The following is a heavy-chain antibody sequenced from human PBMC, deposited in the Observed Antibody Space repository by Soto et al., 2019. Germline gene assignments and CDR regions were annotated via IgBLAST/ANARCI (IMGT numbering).Heavy chain of an antibody. CDR2: IIPIFGTT. CDR1: GDIFSGYS. Sequence: QVQLVQSGAEVKKPGSSVKVSCKTSGDIFSGYSISWVRQAPGQGLEWMGGIIPIFGTTNYAQRFHGRVTITADKATSTVYMELYSLKSEDTALYYCARDLGSGYDPGDYWGQGTLVTVSS. J-gene: IGHJ4*02. D-gene: IGHD5-12*01. CDR3: ARDLGSGYDPGDY. V-gene: IGHV1-69*14.